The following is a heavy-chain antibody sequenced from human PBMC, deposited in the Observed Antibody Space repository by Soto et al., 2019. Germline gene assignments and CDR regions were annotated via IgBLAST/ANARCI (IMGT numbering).Heavy chain of an antibody. V-gene: IGHV4-38-2*01. Sequence: PSETLSLTCAVSGYSISSGYYWGWIRQPPGKGLEWIGSIYHSGSTYYNPSLKSRVTISVDTSKNQFSLKLSSVTAADTAVYYCARYIVVVPAAMWLVGGWFDPWGQGTLVTVSS. CDR1: GYSISSGYY. J-gene: IGHJ5*02. D-gene: IGHD2-2*01. CDR3: ARYIVVVPAAMWLVGGWFDP. CDR2: IYHSGST.